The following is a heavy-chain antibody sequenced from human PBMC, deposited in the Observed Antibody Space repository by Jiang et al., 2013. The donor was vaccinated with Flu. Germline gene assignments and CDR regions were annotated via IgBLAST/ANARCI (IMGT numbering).Heavy chain of an antibody. J-gene: IGHJ2*01. V-gene: IGHV1-69*04. CDR2: IIPILGIA. D-gene: IGHD2-21*02. CDR1: GGTFSSYA. CDR3: AREQPNSWIVVVTAMMSSWYFDL. Sequence: GSSVKVSCKASGGTFSSYAISWVRQAPGQGLEWMGRIIPILGIANYAQKFQGRVTITADKSTSTAYMELSSLRSEDTAVYYCAREQPNSWIVVVTAMMSSWYFDLWGRGTLVTVSS.